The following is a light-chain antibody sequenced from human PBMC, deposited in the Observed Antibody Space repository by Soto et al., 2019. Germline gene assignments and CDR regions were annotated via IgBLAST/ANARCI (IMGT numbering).Light chain of an antibody. J-gene: IGKJ4*01. Sequence: EIVLTQSPSTLSLSPGERATLSCRASQSVSSYLAWYQQKPGQAPRLLIYEASNRATGIPARFSGSGSGTDFTLTISSLEPEDFAVYYCQQHSNLLTFGGGTKVEIK. CDR2: EAS. V-gene: IGKV3-11*01. CDR3: QQHSNLLT. CDR1: QSVSSY.